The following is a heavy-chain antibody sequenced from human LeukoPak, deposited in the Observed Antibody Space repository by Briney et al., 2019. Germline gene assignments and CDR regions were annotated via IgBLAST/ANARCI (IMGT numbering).Heavy chain of an antibody. V-gene: IGHV4-34*01. D-gene: IGHD5-18*01. CDR3: ARRGSGYSYGFPY. J-gene: IGHJ4*02. CDR2: INHSGST. CDR1: GGSISSYY. Sequence: SETLSLTCTVSGGSISSYYWSWIRQPPGKGLEWIGEINHSGSTNYNPSLKSRVTISVDTSKNQFSLKLSSVTAADTAVYYCARRGSGYSYGFPYWGQGTLVTVSS.